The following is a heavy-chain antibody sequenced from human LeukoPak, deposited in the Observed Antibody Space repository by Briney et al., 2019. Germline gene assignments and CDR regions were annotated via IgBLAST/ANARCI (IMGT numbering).Heavy chain of an antibody. CDR3: AKSSSSSWYSGGY. CDR1: GFTFSSYA. Sequence: PGGSLRLSCAASGFTFSSYATSWVRQAPGKGLEWVSAISGSGGSTYYADSVKGRFTISRDNSKNTLYLQMNSLRAEDTAVYYCAKSSSSSWYSGGYCGQGTLVTVSS. D-gene: IGHD6-13*01. CDR2: ISGSGGST. J-gene: IGHJ4*02. V-gene: IGHV3-23*01.